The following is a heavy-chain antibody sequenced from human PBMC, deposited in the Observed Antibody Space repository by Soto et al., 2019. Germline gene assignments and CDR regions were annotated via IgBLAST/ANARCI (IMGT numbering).Heavy chain of an antibody. J-gene: IGHJ6*02. CDR3: AGTYVPATILAYYFYGMGV. V-gene: IGHV4-30-4*01. CDR2: TYYSGTT. D-gene: IGHD2-2*01. Sequence: QVQLQESGPGLVKPSQTLSLTCTVSGGSISSGDYYWSWIRQPPGKGLEWIGYTYYSGTTYYNPSLKSRLTISLDTSKYQFSLKLSSVTAADTAVYYCAGTYVPATILAYYFYGMGVWGQGTTVTVSS. CDR1: GGSISSGDYY.